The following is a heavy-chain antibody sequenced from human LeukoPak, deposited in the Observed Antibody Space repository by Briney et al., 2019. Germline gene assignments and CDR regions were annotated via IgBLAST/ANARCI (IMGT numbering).Heavy chain of an antibody. J-gene: IGHJ4*02. Sequence: ASVKVPCKASGYTFSSYYMHWVRQAPGQGLEWMGIINPSGGSTTYAQKFQGRVTVTSDTSTSTGYMELSSLRSEDTAVYYCARQSVRPGASPLFDYWGQGTLVTVSS. D-gene: IGHD1-14*01. CDR2: INPSGGST. CDR1: GYTFSSYY. V-gene: IGHV1-46*01. CDR3: ARQSVRPGASPLFDY.